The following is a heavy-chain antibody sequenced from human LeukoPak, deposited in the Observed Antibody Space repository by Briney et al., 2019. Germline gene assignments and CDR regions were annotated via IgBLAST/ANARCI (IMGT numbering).Heavy chain of an antibody. CDR3: AKGGHDFNPFYW. D-gene: IGHD2-21*02. CDR2: IKGGGGDP. V-gene: IGHV3-23*01. Sequence: GGSLRLSCAASGFTFSTSAMGWVRQAPGKGLEWVSSIKGGGGDPFYADSVKGRFTISRDNTKNTLFLQLNSLRADDSAVYYCAKGGHDFNPFYWWGQGTLVTVSS. J-gene: IGHJ4*02. CDR1: GFTFSTSA.